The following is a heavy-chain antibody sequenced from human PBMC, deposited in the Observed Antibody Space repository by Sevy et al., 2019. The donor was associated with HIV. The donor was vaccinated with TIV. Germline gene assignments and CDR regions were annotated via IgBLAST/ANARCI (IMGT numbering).Heavy chain of an antibody. J-gene: IGHJ6*02. V-gene: IGHV1-2*06. CDR3: EVTADIWGV. D-gene: IGHD5-18*01. CDR1: GYTFTAFY. CDR2: INTYSGGT. Sequence: DSVKVSCKTSGYTFTAFYMHWVRQAPGQGLEWVGRINTYSGGTNYAQKFQGRVTMTRDTSTSTAYMELNGLMSDDTAVYYCEVTADIWGVWGQGTTVTVSS.